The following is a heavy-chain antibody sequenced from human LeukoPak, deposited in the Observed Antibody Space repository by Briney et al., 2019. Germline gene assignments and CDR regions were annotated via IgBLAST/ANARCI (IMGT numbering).Heavy chain of an antibody. CDR1: GFTFSTYE. V-gene: IGHV3-48*03. D-gene: IGHD2-15*01. CDR2: ISSSGSTI. J-gene: IGHJ1*01. CDR3: ARGSVTFQY. Sequence: QAGGSLRLSCAASGFTFSTYEMNWVRQAPGKGLEWVSYISSSGSTIYYADSVKGRFTISRDNAKNSLYLQMNSLRAEDTAVYYCARGSVTFQYWGQGTLVTVSS.